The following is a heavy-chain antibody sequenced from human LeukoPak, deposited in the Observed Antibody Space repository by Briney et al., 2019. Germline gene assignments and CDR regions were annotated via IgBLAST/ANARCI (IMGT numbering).Heavy chain of an antibody. J-gene: IGHJ6*03. V-gene: IGHV4-30-2*01. CDR2: IYHSGST. Sequence: PSETLSLTCTVSGGSISSGGYSWSWIRQPPGKGLEWIGYIYHSGSTYYNPSLKSRVTISVDRSKNQFSLKLSSVTAADTAVYYCAREVGYCSSTSCYSRDSFYYYMDVWGKGTTVTVSS. D-gene: IGHD2-2*02. CDR3: AREVGYCSSTSCYSRDSFYYYMDV. CDR1: GGSISSGGYS.